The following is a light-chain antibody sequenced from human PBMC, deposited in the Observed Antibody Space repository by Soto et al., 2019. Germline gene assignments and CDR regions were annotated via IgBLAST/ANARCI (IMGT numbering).Light chain of an antibody. CDR1: QSVSNN. Sequence: EIVMTQSPATLSVSPGERATLSCRASQSVSNNLAWYQQKPGQAPRLLIYHASTEATGIPARFSGSGSGTELTLTISSVQSEDFAGYYCQQYNEWPLTFGGGTKVEIK. J-gene: IGKJ4*01. CDR2: HAS. CDR3: QQYNEWPLT. V-gene: IGKV3-15*01.